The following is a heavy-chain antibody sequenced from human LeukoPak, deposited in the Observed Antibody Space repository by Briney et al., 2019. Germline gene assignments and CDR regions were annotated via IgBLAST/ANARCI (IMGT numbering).Heavy chain of an antibody. D-gene: IGHD2-8*01. J-gene: IGHJ4*02. V-gene: IGHV3-48*03. CDR3: ARKVLNGSRYFDY. CDR1: GFTFSIYE. Sequence: GGSLRLSCAASGFTFSIYEMNWVRQAPGNGLEWVSYISSIGTTIYYADSVKGRFTISRDNAKNSLFLQMNSLRAEDTAVYYCARKVLNGSRYFDYWGQGALVTVSS. CDR2: ISSIGTTI.